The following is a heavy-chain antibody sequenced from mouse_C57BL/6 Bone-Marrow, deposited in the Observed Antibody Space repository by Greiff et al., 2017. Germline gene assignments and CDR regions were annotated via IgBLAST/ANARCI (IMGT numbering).Heavy chain of an antibody. CDR2: ISDGGSYT. J-gene: IGHJ3*01. CDR1: GFTFSSYA. CDR3: ARDYYGSSWFAY. Sequence: EVNLVESGGGLVKPGGSLKLSCAASGFTFSSYAMSWVRQTPEKRLEWVATISDGGSYTYYPDNAKNNLYLQMSHLKSEDTAMYYCARDYYGSSWFAYWGQGTLVTVSA. V-gene: IGHV5-4*01. D-gene: IGHD1-1*01.